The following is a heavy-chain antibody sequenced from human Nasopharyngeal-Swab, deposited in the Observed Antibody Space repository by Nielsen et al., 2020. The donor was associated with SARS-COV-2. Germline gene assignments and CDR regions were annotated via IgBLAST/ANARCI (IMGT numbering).Heavy chain of an antibody. CDR2: IYWNDDK. V-gene: IGHV2-5*01. J-gene: IGHJ4*02. D-gene: IGHD3-9*01. CDR3: AHLSPDILTGYSISLDY. CDR1: GFSLSTSGVG. Sequence: SGPTLVKPTETLTLTCNFSGFSLSTSGVGVGWVRQPPGKALEWLALIYWNDDKRYSPSLKSRLTITKDTSKNQVVLTMTNMDPVDTATYYCAHLSPDILTGYSISLDYWGQGTLVTVSS.